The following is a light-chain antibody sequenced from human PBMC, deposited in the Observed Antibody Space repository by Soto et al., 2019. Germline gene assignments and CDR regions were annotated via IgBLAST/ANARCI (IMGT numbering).Light chain of an antibody. CDR2: GAS. J-gene: IGKJ2*01. V-gene: IGKV3-20*01. Sequence: EIVLTQSPGTLSLSPGERATLSCRASQSVRSSYLAWYQQKPGQAPRLLIYGASSRDTGIPDRFSGSGSGTDFTLTISRLEPEDFAVYYCQQYGSSPRYTFGQGTKLEIK. CDR3: QQYGSSPRYT. CDR1: QSVRSSY.